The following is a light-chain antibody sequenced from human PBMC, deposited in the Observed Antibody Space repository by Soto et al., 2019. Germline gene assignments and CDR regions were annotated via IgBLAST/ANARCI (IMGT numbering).Light chain of an antibody. Sequence: IQMTQSPSFLSASVGDRVTITCRAGQGISTYLAWYQQKPRKAPKLLIYAASTLQSGVPSRFSGSGSGTDFTLTISSLQPEDFATYYCQQLHSYPLTFGGGTKVDIK. CDR2: AAS. CDR3: QQLHSYPLT. CDR1: QGISTY. J-gene: IGKJ4*01. V-gene: IGKV1-9*01.